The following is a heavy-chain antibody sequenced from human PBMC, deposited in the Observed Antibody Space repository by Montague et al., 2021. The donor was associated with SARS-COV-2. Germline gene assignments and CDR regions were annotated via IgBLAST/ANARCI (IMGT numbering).Heavy chain of an antibody. J-gene: IGHJ5*02. Sequence: SETLSLTCTVSGGSISGYYWSWIRQPPGKGLEWIGYIYYSGSTNYNPSLKSRVTLSVDTPGNQFFLSLRSVTASDTATYFCARHSVSEDGTFFRSYFDPWGQGAQVIVSS. CDR3: ARHSVSEDGTFFRSYFDP. D-gene: IGHD1-1*01. CDR2: IYYSGST. V-gene: IGHV4-59*08. CDR1: GGSISGYY.